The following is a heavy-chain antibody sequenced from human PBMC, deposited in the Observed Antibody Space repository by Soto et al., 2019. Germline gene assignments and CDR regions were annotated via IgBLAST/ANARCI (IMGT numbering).Heavy chain of an antibody. D-gene: IGHD6-19*01. CDR1: GFSLNTSGVC. V-gene: IGHV2-70*01. Sequence: SGPTREPTQTLTLTCTFSGFSLNTSGVCVSWIRQPPGKALEWLALIDWDDDTYYSTSLKTRLTISKDTSQNQVVLTMTNMDPVDTATYYCARIGASGWSWGFDYWGQGTLVTVSS. CDR3: ARIGASGWSWGFDY. J-gene: IGHJ4*02. CDR2: IDWDDDT.